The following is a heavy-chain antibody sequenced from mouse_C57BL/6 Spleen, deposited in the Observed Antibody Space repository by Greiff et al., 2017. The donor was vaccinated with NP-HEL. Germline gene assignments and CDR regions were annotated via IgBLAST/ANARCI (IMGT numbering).Heavy chain of an antibody. CDR1: GYTFTSYW. V-gene: IGHV1-69*01. D-gene: IGHD2-4*01. CDR2: IDPSDSYT. Sequence: VQLQQSGAELVMPGASVKLSCKASGYTFTSYWMHWVKQRPGQGLEWIGEIDPSDSYTNYNQKFKGKSTLTVDKSSSTAYMQLSSLTSEDSAVYYCASYDYDEGFDYWGQSTTLTVSS. J-gene: IGHJ2*01. CDR3: ASYDYDEGFDY.